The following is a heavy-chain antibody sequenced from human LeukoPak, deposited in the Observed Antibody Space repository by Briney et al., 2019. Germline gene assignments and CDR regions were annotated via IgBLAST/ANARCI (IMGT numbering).Heavy chain of an antibody. V-gene: IGHV5-51*01. D-gene: IGHD2-21*02. Sequence: GESLKISCKGSGYTFTSYWIGWVRQMPGIGLEWMGIIYPGDSNTRYSPSFQGQVTISADKSISTAYLQWTSLKASDTAIYYCARQPLVRDCGGDCEFDYWGQGTRVSVSS. CDR3: ARQPLVRDCGGDCEFDY. CDR2: IYPGDSNT. J-gene: IGHJ4*02. CDR1: GYTFTSYW.